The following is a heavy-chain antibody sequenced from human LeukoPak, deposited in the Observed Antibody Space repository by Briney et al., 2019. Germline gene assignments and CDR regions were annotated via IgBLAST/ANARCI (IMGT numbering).Heavy chain of an antibody. D-gene: IGHD1/OR15-1a*01. CDR3: ARGRHSNNKVQSFDV. CDR1: GYDFPSYW. V-gene: IGHV5-51*01. J-gene: IGHJ3*01. Sequence: GESLKISCEGSGYDFPSYWIGWVRQMPGRGLEWMGIIYPGDSDSRYSPSFQGQVTISADKSIGTAYLQWSSLKASDSAMYFCARGRHSNNKVQSFDVWGQGTLVTVSS. CDR2: IYPGDSDS.